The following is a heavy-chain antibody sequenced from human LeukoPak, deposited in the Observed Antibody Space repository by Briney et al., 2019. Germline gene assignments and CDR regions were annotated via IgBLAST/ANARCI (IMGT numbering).Heavy chain of an antibody. V-gene: IGHV3-53*01. J-gene: IGHJ6*02. Sequence: GGSLRLSCAASGFIFSLYWMHWVRQAPGKGLEWVSVIYSGGSTYYADSVKGRFTISRDNSKNTLYLQMNSLRAEDTAVYYCARYISSWYSFSPHGMGVWGQGTTVTVSS. CDR1: GFIFSLYW. CDR2: IYSGGST. D-gene: IGHD6-13*01. CDR3: ARYISSWYSFSPHGMGV.